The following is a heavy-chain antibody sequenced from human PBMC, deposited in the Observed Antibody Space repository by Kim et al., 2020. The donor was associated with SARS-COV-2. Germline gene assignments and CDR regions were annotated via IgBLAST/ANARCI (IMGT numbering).Heavy chain of an antibody. CDR2: IYYSGST. CDR3: ARVRYEYSSSWRFDY. D-gene: IGHD6-13*01. V-gene: IGHV4-39*07. CDR1: GGSISSSSYY. J-gene: IGHJ4*02. Sequence: SETLSLTCTVSGGSISSSSYYWGWIRQPPGKGLEWIGSIYYSGSTYYNPSLKSRVTISVDTSKNQFSLKLSSVTAADTAVYYCARVRYEYSSSWRFDYWGQGTLVTVSS.